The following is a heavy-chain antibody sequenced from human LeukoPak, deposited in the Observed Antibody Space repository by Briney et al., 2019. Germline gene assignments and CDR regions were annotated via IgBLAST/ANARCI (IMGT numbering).Heavy chain of an antibody. CDR2: ISTSSSYI. Sequence: GGSLRLSCAASGFTFSSYEMHWVRQAPGKGLEWVSSISTSSSYIHYADSVKGRFTISRDNAKNSLYLQMNSLRAEDTAVYYCARGTLNIPGEHGAFDCWGQGTLVTVSS. D-gene: IGHD1-14*01. CDR3: ARGTLNIPGEHGAFDC. V-gene: IGHV3-21*01. J-gene: IGHJ4*02. CDR1: GFTFSSYE.